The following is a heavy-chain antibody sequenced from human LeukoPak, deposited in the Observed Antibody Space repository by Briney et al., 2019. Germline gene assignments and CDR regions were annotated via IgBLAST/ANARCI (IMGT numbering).Heavy chain of an antibody. V-gene: IGHV3-23*01. Sequence: GGSLRLSCAASGFTFRSYAMSWVRQAPGKGLEWVSSISGDGGGTYYADSVKGRFTISRDNSKNTLYLQMNSLRAEDTAVYYCAKGSRSVNTWFDPWGQGTLVTVSS. D-gene: IGHD3-22*01. CDR3: AKGSRSVNTWFDP. CDR1: GFTFRSYA. CDR2: ISGDGGGT. J-gene: IGHJ5*02.